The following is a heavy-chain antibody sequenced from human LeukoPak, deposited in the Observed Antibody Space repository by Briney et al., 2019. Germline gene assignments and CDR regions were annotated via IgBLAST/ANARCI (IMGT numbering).Heavy chain of an antibody. J-gene: IGHJ6*03. D-gene: IGHD3-10*01. CDR1: GYTFTSNY. V-gene: IGHV1-46*01. CDR2: ISPSGGST. CDR3: AREKRGDRRSGNYYMDV. Sequence: ASVKVSCKAFGYTFTSNYMHWVRQAPGQGPEWMGVISPSGGSTTYAQKFQGRVTLTRDMSTSTDYLELSSLRSEDTAVYYCAREKRGDRRSGNYYMDVWGKGAAVTISS.